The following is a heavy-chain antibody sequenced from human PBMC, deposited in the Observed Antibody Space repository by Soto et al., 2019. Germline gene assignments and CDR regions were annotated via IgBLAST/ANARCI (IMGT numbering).Heavy chain of an antibody. V-gene: IGHV4-34*01. D-gene: IGHD5-18*01. CDR1: GGSFSDYI. CDR2: INHSGSA. J-gene: IGHJ6*02. CDR3: ACIFSGGYSYGFYYYGMDV. Sequence: SETLSLTCDVYGGSFSDYIWTWIRQTPGKGLQWIGQINHSGSANYNPSLKSRVTISVDTSKNQFSLKLSSVTAADTAVYYCACIFSGGYSYGFYYYGMDVSGQGSTVTVSS.